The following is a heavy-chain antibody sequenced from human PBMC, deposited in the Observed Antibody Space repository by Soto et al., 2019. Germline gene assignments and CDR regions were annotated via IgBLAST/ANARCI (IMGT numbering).Heavy chain of an antibody. CDR2: IWYDGSNK. J-gene: IGHJ4*02. D-gene: IGHD5-12*01. CDR3: ARDRGYGYSGYDLDY. CDR1: GFTFSSYG. V-gene: IGHV3-33*01. Sequence: QVQLVESGGGVVQPGRSLRLSCAASGFTFSSYGMHWVRQAPGKGLEWVAVIWYDGSNKYYADSVKGRFTISRDNSKNTLCLQMNSLRAEDTAVYYCARDRGYGYSGYDLDYWGQGTLVTVSS.